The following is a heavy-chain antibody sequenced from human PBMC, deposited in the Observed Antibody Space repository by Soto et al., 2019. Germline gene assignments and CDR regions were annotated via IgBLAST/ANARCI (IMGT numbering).Heavy chain of an antibody. V-gene: IGHV3-23*01. CDR1: GFTFSSYA. CDR3: AKDAPGDYGDYGYFDY. Sequence: EVQLLESGGGLVQPGGSLRLSCAASGFTFSSYAMSWVRQAPGKGLEWVSAISGSGGSTYYADSVKGRFTISRDNSKNTMYLQMNSLRAEDTAVYYCAKDAPGDYGDYGYFDYWGQGTLVTVSS. CDR2: ISGSGGST. J-gene: IGHJ4*02. D-gene: IGHD4-17*01.